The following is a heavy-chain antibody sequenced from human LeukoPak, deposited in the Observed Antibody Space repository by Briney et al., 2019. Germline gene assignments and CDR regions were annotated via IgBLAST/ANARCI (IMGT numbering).Heavy chain of an antibody. V-gene: IGHV4-39*01. CDR1: GGSISSSSYY. CDR2: NYYSGSH. D-gene: IGHD3-16*01. CDR3: ARHVLISASPDY. J-gene: IGHJ4*02. Sequence: SETLSLTCTVSGGSISSSSYYWGWIRQPPGKRLEWIGCNYYSGSHNYNPSLKSRVTISTATSQNQFSLKLRSGTPADTAVYYCARHVLISASPDYGGEGTLVTVP.